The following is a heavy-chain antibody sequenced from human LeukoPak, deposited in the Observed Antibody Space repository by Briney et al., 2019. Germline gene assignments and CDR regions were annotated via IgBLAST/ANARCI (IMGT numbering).Heavy chain of an antibody. CDR1: GFTFRNYL. J-gene: IGHJ4*02. CDR3: ARDGHYYYDSSGYWPANFDY. V-gene: IGHV3-48*04. D-gene: IGHD3-22*01. Sequence: GGSLRLSCAASGFTFRNYLMNWVRQAPGKGLEWVSFISSTGGTIYYADSVKGRFTISRDNAKNSLYLQMNSLRAEDTAVYYCARDGHYYYDSSGYWPANFDYWGQGTLVTVSS. CDR2: ISSTGGTI.